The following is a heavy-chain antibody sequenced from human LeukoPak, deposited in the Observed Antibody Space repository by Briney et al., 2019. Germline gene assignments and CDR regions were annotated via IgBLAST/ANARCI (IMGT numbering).Heavy chain of an antibody. CDR2: IYHSGST. CDR3: AKGDHY. Sequence: SETLSLTCTVSGYSISSGYYWGWIRQPPGKGLEWIGSIYHSGSTYYNPSLKSRVTISVDTSKNQFSLKLSSVTAADTAVYYCAKGDHYWGQGTLVTVSS. CDR1: GYSISSGYY. J-gene: IGHJ4*02. V-gene: IGHV4-38-2*02. D-gene: IGHD2-21*01.